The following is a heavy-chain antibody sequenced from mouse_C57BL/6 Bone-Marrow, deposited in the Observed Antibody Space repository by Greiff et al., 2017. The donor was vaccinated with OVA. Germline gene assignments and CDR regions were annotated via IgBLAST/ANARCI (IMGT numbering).Heavy chain of an antibody. CDR2: ISDGGSYT. CDR1: GFTFSSYA. D-gene: IGHD2-12*01. J-gene: IGHJ1*03. V-gene: IGHV5-4*01. Sequence: EVQLQESGGGLVKPGGSLKLSCAASGFTFSSYAMSWVRQTPEKRLEWVATISDGGSYTYYPDNVKGRFTISRDNAKNNLYLQMSHLKSEDTAMYYCARDYDRYFDVWGTGTTVTVSS. CDR3: ARDYDRYFDV.